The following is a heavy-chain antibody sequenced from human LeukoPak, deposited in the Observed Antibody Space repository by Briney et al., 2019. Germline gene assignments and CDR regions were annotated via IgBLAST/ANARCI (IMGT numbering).Heavy chain of an antibody. V-gene: IGHV4-34*01. J-gene: IGHJ5*02. CDR2: INHSGST. D-gene: IGHD3-22*01. CDR3: AKDRLNYYDSSGYWGWFDP. Sequence: PSETLSLTCAVYGGSFSNYYWSWIRQPPGKGLEWIGEINHSGSTNYNPSLKSRVTISVDTSKNQFSLKLSSVTAADTAVYYCAKDRLNYYDSSGYWGWFDPWGRGTLVTVSS. CDR1: GGSFSNYY.